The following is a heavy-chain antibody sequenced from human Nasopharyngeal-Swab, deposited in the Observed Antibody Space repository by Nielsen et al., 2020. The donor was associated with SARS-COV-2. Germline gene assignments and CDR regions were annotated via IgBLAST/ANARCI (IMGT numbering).Heavy chain of an antibody. Sequence: GESLKISCAASGFTFSIYWMHWVRQAPGKGLVRVSRISGDGSSTSYADSVKGRFTISRDNAKNTLYLQIHSLRAEDTAVYYCASEPDTPMIPFDSWGQGTLVTVSS. V-gene: IGHV3-74*01. D-gene: IGHD5-18*01. CDR1: GFTFSIYW. J-gene: IGHJ4*02. CDR2: ISGDGSST. CDR3: ASEPDTPMIPFDS.